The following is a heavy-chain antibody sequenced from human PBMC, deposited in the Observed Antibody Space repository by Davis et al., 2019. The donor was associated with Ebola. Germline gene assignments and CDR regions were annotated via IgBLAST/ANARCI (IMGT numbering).Heavy chain of an antibody. V-gene: IGHV1-69*10. CDR1: GGTFSSYA. CDR2: IIPILGIA. Sequence: SVKVSCKASGGTFSSYAISWVRQAPGQGLEWMGGIIPILGIANYAQKFQGRVTMTRDTSTSTVYMELSSLRSEDTAVYYCARDRGRGWFDPWGQGTLVTVSS. CDR3: ARDRGRGWFDP. D-gene: IGHD3-10*01. J-gene: IGHJ5*02.